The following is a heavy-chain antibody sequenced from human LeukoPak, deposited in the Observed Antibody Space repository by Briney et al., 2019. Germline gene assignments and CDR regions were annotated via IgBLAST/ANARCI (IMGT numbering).Heavy chain of an antibody. D-gene: IGHD3-10*01. Sequence: SETLSLTCAVSGGSISSSNWWSWVRQPPGKGLEWIGEIYHSGSTNYNPSLQSRVTISVDKSKNQFSLKLSSVTAADTAVYYCARDSGTTGEVKFDPWGQGTLVTVSS. CDR2: IYHSGST. J-gene: IGHJ5*02. V-gene: IGHV4-4*02. CDR3: ARDSGTTGEVKFDP. CDR1: GGSISSSNW.